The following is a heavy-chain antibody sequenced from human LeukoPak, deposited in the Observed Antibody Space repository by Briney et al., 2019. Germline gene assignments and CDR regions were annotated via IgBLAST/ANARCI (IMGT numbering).Heavy chain of an antibody. CDR1: GFTFSSYG. Sequence: PGGSLRLSCAASGFTFSSYGMHWVRQAPGKGLEWVAVIWYDGSNKYYADSVKGRFTISRDNSKNTLYLQMNSLRAEDTAVYYCARDPYYYDSSGCLDYWGQGTLVTVSS. J-gene: IGHJ4*02. V-gene: IGHV3-33*01. CDR3: ARDPYYYDSSGCLDY. CDR2: IWYDGSNK. D-gene: IGHD3-22*01.